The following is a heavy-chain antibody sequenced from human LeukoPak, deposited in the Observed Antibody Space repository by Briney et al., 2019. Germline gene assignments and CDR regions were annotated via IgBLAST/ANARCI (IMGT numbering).Heavy chain of an antibody. Sequence: GGSLRLSCAASGFTFSNYAMNWVRQAPEKGLEWVSVSVSNGYINYADSVKGRFTISRDNSKNTLYLQMNSLRAEDTAVYYCARDSAGVAAIYYYYYGMDVWGQGTTVTVSS. D-gene: IGHD2-21*02. CDR2: SVSNGYI. CDR3: ARDSAGVAAIYYYYYGMDV. J-gene: IGHJ6*02. CDR1: GFTFSNYA. V-gene: IGHV3-23*01.